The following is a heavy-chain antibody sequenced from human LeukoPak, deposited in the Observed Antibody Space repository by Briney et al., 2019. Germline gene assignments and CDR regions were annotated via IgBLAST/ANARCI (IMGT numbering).Heavy chain of an antibody. CDR2: INWSSGGI. J-gene: IGHJ6*03. V-gene: IGHV3-9*01. D-gene: IGHD3-22*01. CDR3: ARHDYYDSSGYYPYYYYYMDV. Sequence: GGSLRLSCAASGFSFDDYAMHWVRQAPGKGLEWVSGINWSSGGIGYADSVKGRFTISRDNAKNSLYLQMSSLEASDTAMYYCARHDYYDSSGYYPYYYYYMDVWGRGTTVTVSS. CDR1: GFSFDDYA.